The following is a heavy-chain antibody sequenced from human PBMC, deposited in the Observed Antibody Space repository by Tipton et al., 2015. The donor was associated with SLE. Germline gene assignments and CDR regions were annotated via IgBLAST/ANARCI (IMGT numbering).Heavy chain of an antibody. D-gene: IGHD5-18*01. V-gene: IGHV4-39*07. CDR2: IYYTGTTT. CDR1: GGSVSSSSKY. CDR3: ARLHGYSYGLNWFDP. Sequence: TLSLTCTVSGGSVSSSSKYWAWISQPPGKGLEWIGSIYYTGTTTYYNSFLKSRVTMSVDTSKNQFSLRLTSVIAADTAIYYCARLHGYSYGLNWFDPWGQGTLISVSS. J-gene: IGHJ5*02.